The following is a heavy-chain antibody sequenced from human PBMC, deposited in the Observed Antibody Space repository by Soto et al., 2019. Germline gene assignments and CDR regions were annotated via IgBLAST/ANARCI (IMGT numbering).Heavy chain of an antibody. V-gene: IGHV3-23*01. J-gene: IGHJ5*01. CDR2: ITSSGGST. Sequence: PGGSLRLSCAASGFSFSNYAMSWVRQAPGKGLEWVSSITSSGGSTYFADSVKGRFTISRDNSKYTLYLQLNSLRAEDTAVYYCTTGPLITGDSWGQGTLVTVSS. CDR3: TTGPLITGDS. D-gene: IGHD3-22*01. CDR1: GFSFSNYA.